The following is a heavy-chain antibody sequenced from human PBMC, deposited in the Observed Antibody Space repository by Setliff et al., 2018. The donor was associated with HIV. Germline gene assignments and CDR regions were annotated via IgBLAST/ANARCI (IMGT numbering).Heavy chain of an antibody. CDR3: ARGAYRFDS. J-gene: IGHJ5*01. D-gene: IGHD2-2*01. CDR2: IHHGGST. Sequence: SETLSLTCAVYGGSFTAYYWTWIRQPPGKGLEWIGEIHHGGSTNYMPSLKNRVTISVDTSKNQFSLTLRFLTAADTAVYYCARGAYRFDSWGQGNLVTVSS. V-gene: IGHV4-34*01. CDR1: GGSFTAYY.